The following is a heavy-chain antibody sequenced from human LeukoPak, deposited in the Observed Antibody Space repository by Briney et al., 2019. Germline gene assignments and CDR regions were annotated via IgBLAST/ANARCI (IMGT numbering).Heavy chain of an antibody. D-gene: IGHD6-13*01. CDR3: ARAHSSSWN. CDR1: GFTVSSNY. Sequence: GGSLRLSCAASGFTVSSNYMSWDRQAPGKGLEWVSSISSSSSYIYYADSVKGRFTISGDNAKNSLYLQMNSLRAEDTAVYYCARAHSSSWNWGQGTLVTVSP. V-gene: IGHV3-21*01. J-gene: IGHJ4*02. CDR2: ISSSSSYI.